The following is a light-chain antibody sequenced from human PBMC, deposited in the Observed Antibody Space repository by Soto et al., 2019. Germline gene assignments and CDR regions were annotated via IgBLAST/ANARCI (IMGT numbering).Light chain of an antibody. CDR3: QQYNDYSWT. CDR2: KAS. J-gene: IGKJ1*01. Sequence: DIQMTQSPSTLSASVGDSVSINCRASQSISAWLAWYQQKPGKAPRLLIYKASTLEIGVPSRFSGSGSGTDFTLDISSLQPDHVAIYYCQQYNDYSWTFVQGTKVDLK. CDR1: QSISAW. V-gene: IGKV1-5*03.